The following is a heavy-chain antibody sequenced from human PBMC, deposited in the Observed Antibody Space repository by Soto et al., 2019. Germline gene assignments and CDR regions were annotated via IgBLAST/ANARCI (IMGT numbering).Heavy chain of an antibody. J-gene: IGHJ5*02. CDR3: ARDLLAAAGTIKGNWFDP. CDR2: IWYDGSNK. CDR1: GFTFSSYG. V-gene: IGHV3-33*01. Sequence: SLRLSCAASGFTFSSYGMHWVRQAPGKGLEWVAVIWYDGSNKYYADSVKGRFTISRDNSKNTLYLQMNSLRAEDTAVYYCARDLLAAAGTIKGNWFDPWGQGTLVTVSS. D-gene: IGHD6-13*01.